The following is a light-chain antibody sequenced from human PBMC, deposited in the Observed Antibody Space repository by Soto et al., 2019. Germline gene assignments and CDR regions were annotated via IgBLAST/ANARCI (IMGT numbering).Light chain of an antibody. CDR1: QSVSSY. Sequence: VLPQSPGTLSLSPVEIATLSCRASQSVSSYLAWYQQKPGQAPRLLIYDASNRATGIPARFSGSGSGTDFTLTISSLEPEDFAVYYCQQRSNWPPITFGQGTRLEIK. CDR2: DAS. J-gene: IGKJ5*01. CDR3: QQRSNWPPIT. V-gene: IGKV3-11*01.